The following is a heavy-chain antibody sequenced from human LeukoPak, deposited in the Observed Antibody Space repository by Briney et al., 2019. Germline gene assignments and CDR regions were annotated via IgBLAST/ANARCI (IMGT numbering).Heavy chain of an antibody. CDR2: INPNSGGT. V-gene: IGHV1-2*02. CDR3: ARVRSLLWFGELFPFDY. CDR1: GYTFTGYY. J-gene: IGHJ4*02. Sequence: ASVKVSCKASGYTFTGYYMHWVRQAPGQGLEWMGWINPNSGGTNYAQKFQGRVTMTRDTSISTAYMELSRLRSDDTAMYYCARVRSLLWFGELFPFDYWGQGTLVTVSS. D-gene: IGHD3-10*01.